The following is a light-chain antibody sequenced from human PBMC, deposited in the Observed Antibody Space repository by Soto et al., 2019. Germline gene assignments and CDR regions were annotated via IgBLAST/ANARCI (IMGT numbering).Light chain of an antibody. J-gene: IGKJ2*01. CDR2: GAS. V-gene: IGKV3-15*01. CDR1: QSVSSN. CDR3: QQYNNWPPYT. Sequence: EIVMAQYPATLSVSPGERATLSCRASQSVSSNLAWYQQKPGQAPRLLIYGASTRATGIPARFSGSGSGTEFTLTISSLQSEDFAVYYCQQYNNWPPYTFGQGTKREIK.